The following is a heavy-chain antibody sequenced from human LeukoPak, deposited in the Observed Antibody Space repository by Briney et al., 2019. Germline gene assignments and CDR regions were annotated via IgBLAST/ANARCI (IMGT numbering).Heavy chain of an antibody. Sequence: ASVKVSCQASGYTFTGYYMHWVRQAPGQGLEWMGWINPNSGGTNYAQKLQGRVTMTTDTSTGTAYMELRSLRSDDTAVYYCARDLGRRCSGGRCYYYYNYMDFWGKGTTVTVSS. J-gene: IGHJ6*03. CDR1: GYTFTGYY. D-gene: IGHD2-15*01. CDR2: INPNSGGT. CDR3: ARDLGRRCSGGRCYYYYNYMDF. V-gene: IGHV1-2*02.